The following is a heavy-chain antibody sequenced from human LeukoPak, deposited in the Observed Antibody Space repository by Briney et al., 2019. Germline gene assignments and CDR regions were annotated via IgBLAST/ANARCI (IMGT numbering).Heavy chain of an antibody. CDR1: GGTFSSYA. J-gene: IGHJ6*02. Sequence: SVKVSCKASGGTFSSYAISWVRQAPGHGLEWMGGIIPIFGTATYAQKFQGRVTISTDESTSTAYMELSSLRSEDTAVYYCARGGEGYYGSGSYYKRRGSAQGMDVWGQGTTVTVSS. D-gene: IGHD3-10*01. CDR2: IIPIFGTA. CDR3: ARGGEGYYGSGSYYKRRGSAQGMDV. V-gene: IGHV1-69*05.